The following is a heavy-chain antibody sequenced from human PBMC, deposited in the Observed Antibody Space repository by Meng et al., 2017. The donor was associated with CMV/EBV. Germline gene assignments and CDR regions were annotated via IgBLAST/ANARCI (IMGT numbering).Heavy chain of an antibody. CDR3: AHQLRYFDWVNNWFDP. D-gene: IGHD3-9*01. CDR2: IYWDDDK. V-gene: IGHV2-5*02. CDR1: GFSLSTSGVG. Sequence: ITFKESGPPLVKPTQTLTLPFTFSGFSLSTSGVGVGWIRQPPGKALEWLALIYWDDDKRYSPSLKSRFTITKDTSKNQVVLTMTNMDPVDTATYYCAHQLRYFDWVNNWFDPWGQGTLVTVSS. J-gene: IGHJ5*02.